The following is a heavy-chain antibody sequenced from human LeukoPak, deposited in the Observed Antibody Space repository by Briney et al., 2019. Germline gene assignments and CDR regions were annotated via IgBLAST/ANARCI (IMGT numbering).Heavy chain of an antibody. CDR3: ARASVWSGYTSYFDP. D-gene: IGHD3-3*01. CDR1: GFTFSSYA. V-gene: IGHV3-30-3*01. Sequence: GGSLRLSCAASGFTFSSYAMHWVRQAPGKGLEWVAVISYDGSNKYYADSVKGRFTISRDNSKNTLYLQMNSLRAEDTAAYYCARASVWSGYTSYFDPWGQGTLVTVSS. J-gene: IGHJ5*02. CDR2: ISYDGSNK.